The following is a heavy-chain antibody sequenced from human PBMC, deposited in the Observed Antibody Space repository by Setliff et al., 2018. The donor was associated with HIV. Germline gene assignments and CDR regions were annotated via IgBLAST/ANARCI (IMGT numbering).Heavy chain of an antibody. CDR1: GFSFSSHV. V-gene: IGHV3-23*01. CDR3: TTDSPLAYCGGDCYSYYYYYMDV. D-gene: IGHD2-21*02. CDR2: ITGSGTNT. J-gene: IGHJ6*03. Sequence: GGSLRFSCAASGFSFSSHVMTWARQAPGKGLEWVSSITGSGTNTYYTDSVRGRFTLSRDNSRNTVFLQMNSLRVEDTAVYYCTTDSPLAYCGGDCYSYYYYYMDVWGKGTTVTVSS.